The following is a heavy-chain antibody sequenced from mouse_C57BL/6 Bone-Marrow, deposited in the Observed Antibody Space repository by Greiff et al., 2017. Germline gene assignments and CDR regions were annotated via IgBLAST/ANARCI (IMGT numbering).Heavy chain of an antibody. D-gene: IGHD1-2*01. CDR2: IHPNSGST. J-gene: IGHJ2*01. V-gene: IGHV1-64*01. CDR3: ARVATAPGGFGD. Sequence: VQLQQPGAELVKPGASVKLSCKASGYTFTSYWMHWVKQRPGQGLEWIGMIHPNSGSTNYNEKFKSKATLTVDKSSSTAYMQLSSLTSEDSAVYYCARVATAPGGFGDWGQGTTLTVSS. CDR1: GYTFTSYW.